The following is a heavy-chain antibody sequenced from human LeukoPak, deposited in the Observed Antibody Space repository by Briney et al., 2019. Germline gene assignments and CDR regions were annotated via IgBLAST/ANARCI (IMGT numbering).Heavy chain of an antibody. D-gene: IGHD3-22*01. CDR1: GGSISSSSYY. Sequence: SETLSLTCTVSGGSISSSSYYWVWIRQPPGKELEWIGSINYSGNTYYNPSVKSRVTISVDTSKNQFSLNLRSVTAADTAVYYCAREILYDSTGYYLWGQGTLVTVSS. CDR2: INYSGNT. J-gene: IGHJ4*02. CDR3: AREILYDSTGYYL. V-gene: IGHV4-39*07.